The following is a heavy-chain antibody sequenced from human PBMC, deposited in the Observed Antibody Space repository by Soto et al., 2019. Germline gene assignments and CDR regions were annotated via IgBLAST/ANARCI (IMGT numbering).Heavy chain of an antibody. CDR2: MYNTGST. CDR3: ARDLWGYCGTDCYPLDV. J-gene: IGHJ6*02. CDR1: GGSISRYY. V-gene: IGHV4-59*01. D-gene: IGHD2-21*02. Sequence: SETLSLSCTVSGGSISRYYWSWIRQPPGKGLEWIGYMYNTGSTVYNPPFKSRVTISVDTSKNQFSLKLNSVTAADTAVYYCARDLWGYCGTDCYPLDVWGQGTTVT.